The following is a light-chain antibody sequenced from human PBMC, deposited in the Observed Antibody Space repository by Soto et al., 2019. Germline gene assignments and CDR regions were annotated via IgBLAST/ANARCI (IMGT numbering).Light chain of an antibody. V-gene: IGKV3-11*01. CDR1: QSVSSH. J-gene: IGKJ5*01. CDR2: DAS. CDR3: QQRGKWIT. Sequence: EIVLTQSPVTLSLSPGERATLSCRASQSVSSHLAWYQQRPGQAPRLLIYDASNRATGIPARFSGSGSGTDFTLTISSLETEDFAVYYCQQRGKWITFGQGTRLEIK.